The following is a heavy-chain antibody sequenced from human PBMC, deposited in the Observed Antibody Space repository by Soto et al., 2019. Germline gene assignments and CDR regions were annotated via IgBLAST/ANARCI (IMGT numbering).Heavy chain of an antibody. CDR3: ARAEVLRYYYDSSGSPPDY. J-gene: IGHJ4*02. D-gene: IGHD3-22*01. Sequence: RXSCAASGFTFISYSMNWVRQAPGKGLEWVSSISSSSSYIYYADSVKGRFTISRDNAKNSLYLQMNSLRAEDTAVYYCARAEVLRYYYDSSGSPPDYWGQGTLVTASS. V-gene: IGHV3-21*01. CDR2: ISSSSSYI. CDR1: GFTFISYS.